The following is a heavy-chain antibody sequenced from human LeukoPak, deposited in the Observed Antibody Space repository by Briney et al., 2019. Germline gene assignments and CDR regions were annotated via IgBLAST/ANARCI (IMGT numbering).Heavy chain of an antibody. CDR2: IYYSGSP. D-gene: IGHD3-10*01. CDR3: ARHVGFITMVRGVINNNWFDP. J-gene: IGHJ5*02. Sequence: SETLSLTCTVSGGSISSSSYYWGWIRQPPGKGLEWIGSIYYSGSPYYNPSLKSRVTISVDTSKKQFSLKLSSVTAADTAVYYCARHVGFITMVRGVINNNWFDPWGQGTLVTVSS. V-gene: IGHV4-39*01. CDR1: GGSISSSSYY.